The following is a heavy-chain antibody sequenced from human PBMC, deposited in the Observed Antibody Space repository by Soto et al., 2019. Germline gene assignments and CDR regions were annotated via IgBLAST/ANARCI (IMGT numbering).Heavy chain of an antibody. D-gene: IGHD4-4*01. Sequence: SVKVSCKASGGTFSSYAISWVRQAPGQGLEWMGGFIPIFGTANYAQKFQGRVTITADESTSTAYMELSSLRSEDTAVYYCARDHGGNSYYYYGMDVWGQGTTVTVSS. J-gene: IGHJ6*02. V-gene: IGHV1-69*13. CDR1: GGTFSSYA. CDR2: FIPIFGTA. CDR3: ARDHGGNSYYYYGMDV.